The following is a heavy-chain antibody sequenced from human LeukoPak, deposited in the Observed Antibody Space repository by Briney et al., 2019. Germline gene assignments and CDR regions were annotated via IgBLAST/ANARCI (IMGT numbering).Heavy chain of an antibody. Sequence: SETLSLTCTVSGGSISSYYWSWIRQPPGKGLEWIGYIYYSGSTNYNPSLKSRVTISVDTSKNQFSLKLSSVTAADTAVYYCASTPRYCSSTSCSSRDYYYYYYMDVWGKGTTVTVSS. CDR2: IYYSGST. CDR3: ASTPRYCSSTSCSSRDYYYYYYMDV. CDR1: GGSISSYY. V-gene: IGHV4-59*01. D-gene: IGHD2-2*01. J-gene: IGHJ6*03.